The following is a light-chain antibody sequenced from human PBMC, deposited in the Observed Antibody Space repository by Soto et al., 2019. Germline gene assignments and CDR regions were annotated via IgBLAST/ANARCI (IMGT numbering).Light chain of an antibody. CDR1: QSVSKNY. Sequence: EIVLTQSPGTLSLSPGERVTLSCRGSQSVSKNYLAWYQQKPGQAPRLLIHGASSRATGVPDRFSGSGSGTDFTLTISTLEPEDFAVYYCQQYGRSPWTFGRGTNVEIK. V-gene: IGKV3-20*01. CDR3: QQYGRSPWT. J-gene: IGKJ1*01. CDR2: GAS.